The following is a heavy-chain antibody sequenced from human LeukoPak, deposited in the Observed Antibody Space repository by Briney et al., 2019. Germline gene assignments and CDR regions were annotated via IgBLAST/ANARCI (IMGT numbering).Heavy chain of an antibody. V-gene: IGHV3-21*01. CDR1: GFTFSSYS. CDR3: ARGFGDPDTGVGFDI. CDR2: ISSSSSYI. Sequence: PGGSLRLSCAASGFTFSSYSMNWVRQAPGKGLEWVSSISSSSSYIYYADSVKGRFTISRDNAKNSLYLQMNSLRAEDTAVYYCARGFGDPDTGVGFDIWGQGTMVTVSS. J-gene: IGHJ3*02. D-gene: IGHD3-10*01.